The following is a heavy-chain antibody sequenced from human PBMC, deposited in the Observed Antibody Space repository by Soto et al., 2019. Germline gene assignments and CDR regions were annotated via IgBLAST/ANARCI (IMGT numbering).Heavy chain of an antibody. Sequence: SETLSLTCSVSGLTISSASYYWSWIRQHPGKGLEWVGNIYYNGSTYYSPSLKSRVTVWFDTSKNQFSLRLTSVTAADTAVYYCARYRISGSWSKFDYWGQGTRVPVSS. V-gene: IGHV4-31*03. CDR2: IYYNGST. CDR3: ARYRISGSWSKFDY. J-gene: IGHJ4*02. D-gene: IGHD6-13*01. CDR1: GLTISSASYY.